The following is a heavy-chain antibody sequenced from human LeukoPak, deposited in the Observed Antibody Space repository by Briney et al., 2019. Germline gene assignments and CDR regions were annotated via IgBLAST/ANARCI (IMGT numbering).Heavy chain of an antibody. CDR2: IYSSGTA. CDR3: AREVTRQGYNWFDP. J-gene: IGHJ5*02. D-gene: IGHD2-21*02. CDR1: GGSISSYY. Sequence: SETLSLTCTVSGGSISSYYWSWIRQPAGKGLEWLGRIYSSGTANYIPSLKSRVTMSVDTSKKQFSLKLSSVIAADTAVYYCAREVTRQGYNWFDPWGQGTLVTVSS. V-gene: IGHV4-4*07.